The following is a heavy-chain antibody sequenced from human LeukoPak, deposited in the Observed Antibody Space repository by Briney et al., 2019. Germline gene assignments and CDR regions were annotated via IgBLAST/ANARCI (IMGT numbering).Heavy chain of an antibody. CDR2: IDPSGHIT. CDR3: AAGVSNYLFDY. J-gene: IGHJ4*02. V-gene: IGHV1-46*01. D-gene: IGHD4-11*01. CDR1: GFRFTGYW. Sequence: ASVKVSCKASGFRFTGYWMHWVRQAPGQGLEWMGIIDPSGHITNSAQKFQERVTITRDMSTSTAYMELSSLRSEDTAVYYCAAGVSNYLFDYWGQGTLVTVSS.